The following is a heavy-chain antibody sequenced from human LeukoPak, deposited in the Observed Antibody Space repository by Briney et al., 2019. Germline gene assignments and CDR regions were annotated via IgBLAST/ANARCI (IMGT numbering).Heavy chain of an antibody. J-gene: IGHJ4*02. CDR3: ARGPVGEWLVDY. D-gene: IGHD6-19*01. V-gene: IGHV3-48*04. Sequence: PGGSLRLSCAGSGFSISNYGMNWVRQAPGKGLEWLSYIRSDSSTKYYADSVEGRFTISRDNAKNSLYLQMNSLRAEDTAVYYCARGPVGEWLVDYWGQGTLVTVSS. CDR1: GFSISNYG. CDR2: IRSDSSTK.